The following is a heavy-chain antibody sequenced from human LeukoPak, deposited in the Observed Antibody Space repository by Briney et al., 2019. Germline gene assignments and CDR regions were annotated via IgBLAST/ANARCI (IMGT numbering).Heavy chain of an antibody. CDR1: GYTFTSYG. CDR3: ASGSGSYRYYYYYMDV. CDR2: INAGNGNT. J-gene: IGHJ6*03. V-gene: IGHV1-18*01. D-gene: IGHD1-26*01. Sequence: GASVKVSCKASGYTFTSYGFSWVRQAPGQGLEWMGWINAGNGNTKYSQEFQGRVTITADESTSTAYMELSSLRSEDTAVYYCASGSGSYRYYYYYMDVWGKGTTVTISS.